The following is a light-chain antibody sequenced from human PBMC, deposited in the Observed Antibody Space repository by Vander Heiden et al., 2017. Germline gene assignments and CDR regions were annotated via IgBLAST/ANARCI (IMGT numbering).Light chain of an antibody. J-gene: IGLJ3*02. CDR2: KDT. V-gene: IGLV3-25*03. CDR1: ELPKQY. Sequence: SYQLTQAPSVSVSPGQTATITCSGDELPKQYTYWYQQKAGQAPLLMIYKDTERSSGTPDRISGATSGTTATLTISGVQAEDEADYYCQSSDGSGTLKVFGGGTRLTVL. CDR3: QSSDGSGTLKV.